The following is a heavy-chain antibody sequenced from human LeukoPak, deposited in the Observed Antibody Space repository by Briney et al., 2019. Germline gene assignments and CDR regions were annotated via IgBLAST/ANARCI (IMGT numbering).Heavy chain of an antibody. D-gene: IGHD1-26*01. V-gene: IGHV3-48*03. CDR1: GFTFSSYE. J-gene: IGHJ4*02. CDR2: ISTSGSAI. Sequence: GGSLRLSCAASGFTFSSYEMNWVRQAPGKGLEWVSFISTSGSAIYYADSVQGRFTISRDNAKNSLYLQMNSLRAEDTAVYYCARNPAGIGDYLGQGTLVTVSS. CDR3: ARNPAGIGDY.